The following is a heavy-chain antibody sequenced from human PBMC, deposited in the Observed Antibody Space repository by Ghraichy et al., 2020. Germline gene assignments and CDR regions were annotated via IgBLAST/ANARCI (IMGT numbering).Heavy chain of an antibody. J-gene: IGHJ4*02. Sequence: SVKVSCKASGGTFSSYAISWVRQAPGQGLEWMGGIIPIFGTANYAQKFQGRVTITADKSTSTAYMELSSLRSEDTAVYYCARSYCSSTSCPLGGWGQGTLVTVSS. CDR1: GGTFSSYA. CDR3: ARSYCSSTSCPLGG. D-gene: IGHD2-2*01. CDR2: IIPIFGTA. V-gene: IGHV1-69*06.